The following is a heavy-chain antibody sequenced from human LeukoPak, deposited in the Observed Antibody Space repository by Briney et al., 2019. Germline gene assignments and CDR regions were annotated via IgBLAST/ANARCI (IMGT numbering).Heavy chain of an antibody. CDR2: INPSGGST. J-gene: IGHJ5*02. D-gene: IGHD5-12*01. CDR1: GYTFTSYY. V-gene: IGHV1-46*01. Sequence: ASVKVSCKASGYTFTSYYMHRVRQAPGQGLEWMGIINPSGGSTSYAQKFQGRVTMTRDMSTSTVYMELSSLRSEDTAVYYCAQNSGYDLGAFSWGQGTLVTVSS. CDR3: AQNSGYDLGAFS.